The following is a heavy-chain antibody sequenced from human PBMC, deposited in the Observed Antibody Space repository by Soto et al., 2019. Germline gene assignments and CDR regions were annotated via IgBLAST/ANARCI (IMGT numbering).Heavy chain of an antibody. V-gene: IGHV1-2*02. D-gene: IGHD1-26*01. CDR2: IGPESGAT. CDR3: GRGRSGQIVVFY. Sequence: ASVKVSCKASGCTFTGHYIHWVRQAPEQGPEWMGEIGPESGATRYAEKFQGRVTMTLDTSITTVYMELKNLSPDDTAVYYCGRGRSGQIVVFYWGQGTPVTVSS. CDR1: GCTFTGHY. J-gene: IGHJ4*02.